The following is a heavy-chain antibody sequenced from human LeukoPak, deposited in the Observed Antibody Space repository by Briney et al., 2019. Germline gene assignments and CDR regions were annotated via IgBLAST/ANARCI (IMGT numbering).Heavy chain of an antibody. Sequence: PGGSLRLSCAASGFTFSSYSMDWVRQPPGKGLEYVSAISNNGDSTHYANSVKGRFTISRDNSKNTLYLQMGSLRAEDMAVYYCARGRGRFLEWLALFDYWGQGTLVTVSS. J-gene: IGHJ4*02. D-gene: IGHD3-3*01. CDR2: ISNNGDST. CDR1: GFTFSSYS. V-gene: IGHV3-64*01. CDR3: ARGRGRFLEWLALFDY.